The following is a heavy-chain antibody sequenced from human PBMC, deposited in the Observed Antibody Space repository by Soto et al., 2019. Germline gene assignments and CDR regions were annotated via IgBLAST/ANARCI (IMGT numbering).Heavy chain of an antibody. Sequence: QVQLVQSEAEVKKPGASVKVSCKASGYTFTSYGISWVRQAPGQGLEGMGWISAYNGNTNYAQKLQGRVTMTTDTSTSTAYMELRSLRSDDTAVYYCARVPGQWPYRAYRGDYWGQGTLVTVSS. CDR1: GYTFTSYG. D-gene: IGHD6-19*01. CDR3: ARVPGQWPYRAYRGDY. J-gene: IGHJ4*02. V-gene: IGHV1-18*01. CDR2: ISAYNGNT.